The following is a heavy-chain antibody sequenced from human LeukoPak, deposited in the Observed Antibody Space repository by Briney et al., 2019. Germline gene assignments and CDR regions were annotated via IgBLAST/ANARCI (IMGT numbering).Heavy chain of an antibody. Sequence: GGSLRLSCAASGSTLSRYSMNWVRQSPGRGLEWISYISRNSTTIKYAESVRGRFTVSRDNARNSLYLQMNSLRAEDTAVYYCATMPSYWGRGTLVTVSS. CDR2: ISRNSTTI. CDR3: ATMPSY. V-gene: IGHV3-48*01. J-gene: IGHJ4*02. CDR1: GSTLSRYS. D-gene: IGHD2-2*01.